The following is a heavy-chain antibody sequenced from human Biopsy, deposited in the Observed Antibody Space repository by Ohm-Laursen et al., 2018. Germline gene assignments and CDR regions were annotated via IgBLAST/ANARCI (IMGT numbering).Heavy chain of an antibody. D-gene: IGHD3-3*01. Sequence: GTLSLTCTVSDDSIRNFYWTWIRQPPGQGLEWIGHASYSGYTNYNPSLKSRVTISVDTSKNHFSLNLRSVTAADTAVYSCARLGNFWNAEDGLDLWGLGTVVTVSS. J-gene: IGHJ3*01. V-gene: IGHV4-59*08. CDR3: ARLGNFWNAEDGLDL. CDR1: DDSIRNFY. CDR2: ASYSGYT.